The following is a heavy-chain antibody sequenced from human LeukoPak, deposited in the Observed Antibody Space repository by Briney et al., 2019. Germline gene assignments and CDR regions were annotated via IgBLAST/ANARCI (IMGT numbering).Heavy chain of an antibody. V-gene: IGHV3-7*01. CDR3: ARDSEKSSSFAFDI. CDR1: GFTFSNYW. D-gene: IGHD6-13*01. J-gene: IGHJ3*02. CDR2: INLDGSEK. Sequence: GGSLRHSCAASGFTFSNYWMAWVRQAPGKGLEWVANINLDGSEKDYVDSLKGRCTISRDDAKNSLYLQVNTLRAEDTAVYYCARDSEKSSSFAFDIWGQGTVVTVSS.